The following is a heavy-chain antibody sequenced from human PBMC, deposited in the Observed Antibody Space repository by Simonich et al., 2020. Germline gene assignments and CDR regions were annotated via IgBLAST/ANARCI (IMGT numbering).Heavy chain of an antibody. Sequence: EVQLVESGGGLVQPGGSLRLSCAASGFTFSSYSMNWVRQAPGKGLEWVSYISSNSSTIYYADSGKGRFTISRDNAKNSLYLQMNSLRAEDTAVYYCARDSSYYAFDIWGQGTMVTVSS. CDR1: GFTFSSYS. J-gene: IGHJ3*02. D-gene: IGHD5-12*01. CDR2: ISSNSSTI. CDR3: ARDSSYYAFDI. V-gene: IGHV3-48*01.